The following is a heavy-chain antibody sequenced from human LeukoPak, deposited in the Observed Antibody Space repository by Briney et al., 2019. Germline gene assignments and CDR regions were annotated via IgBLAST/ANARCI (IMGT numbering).Heavy chain of an antibody. Sequence: SETLSLTCTVSGGSISSGDYHWTWIRQPPGKGLEWIGSIYYSGSTYYNPSLKSRVTISVDTSKNQFSLKLSSVTAADTAVYYCARHPLAAAGVYFDYWGQGTLVTVSS. CDR2: IYYSGST. V-gene: IGHV4-39*01. D-gene: IGHD6-13*01. J-gene: IGHJ4*02. CDR1: GGSISSGDYH. CDR3: ARHPLAAAGVYFDY.